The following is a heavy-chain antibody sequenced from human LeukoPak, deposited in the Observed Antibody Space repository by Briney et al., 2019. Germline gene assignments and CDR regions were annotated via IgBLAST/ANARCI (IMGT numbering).Heavy chain of an antibody. J-gene: IGHJ4*02. CDR2: IYYSGST. CDR1: GGSISSGGYY. Sequence: SETLSLTCTVSGGSISSGGYYWSWIRQHPGKGLEWIGYIYYSGSTYYNPSFKSRVTISVDTSKNQFSLKLSSVTAADTAVYYCARAGCSSTSCYNPFDYWGQGTLVTVSS. V-gene: IGHV4-31*03. CDR3: ARAGCSSTSCYNPFDY. D-gene: IGHD2-2*01.